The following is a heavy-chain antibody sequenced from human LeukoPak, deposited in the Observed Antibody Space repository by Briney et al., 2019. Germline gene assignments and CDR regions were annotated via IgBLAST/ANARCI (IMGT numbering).Heavy chain of an antibody. CDR2: INPNSGGT. CDR1: AYTFTGYY. D-gene: IGHD3-9*01. CDR3: AGGGLRYFDWLDY. Sequence: ASVKVSCKASAYTFTGYYMHWVRQAPGQGLEWMGWINPNSGGTNYAQKFQGRVTMTRDTSISTAYMGLSRLRSDDTAVYYCAGGGLRYFDWLDYWGQGTLVTVSS. V-gene: IGHV1-2*02. J-gene: IGHJ4*02.